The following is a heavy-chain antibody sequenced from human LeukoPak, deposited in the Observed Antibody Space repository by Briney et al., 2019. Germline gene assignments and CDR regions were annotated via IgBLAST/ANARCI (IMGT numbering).Heavy chain of an antibody. Sequence: GASVKVSCKASGGTFSTYAISWVRQAPGQGLEWMGVIIPVFGTENYSQNSQGRATITTDESTSTAYLELRSLRSDDTAVYYCARGRTSSSAFGDYYYMDVWGTGTSVTVSS. D-gene: IGHD6-6*01. CDR3: ARGRTSSSAFGDYYYMDV. V-gene: IGHV1-69*05. CDR1: GGTFSTYA. J-gene: IGHJ6*03. CDR2: IIPVFGTE.